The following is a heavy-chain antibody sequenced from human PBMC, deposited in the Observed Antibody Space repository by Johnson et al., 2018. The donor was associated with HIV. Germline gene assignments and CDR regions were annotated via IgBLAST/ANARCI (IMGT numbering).Heavy chain of an antibody. CDR3: VKDRGRPGTPAGLDI. CDR1: GFTFGSYG. V-gene: IGHV3-30*18. CDR2: MSYDGTNK. D-gene: IGHD3-16*01. J-gene: IGHJ3*02. Sequence: QVQLVESGGGLVKPGRSLRLSCAASGFTFGSYGMHWVRQAPGKGLEWVAVMSYDGTNKYYADSVKGRFTISRDNFKNTLFLQMNSLRVEDTAEYYCVKDRGRPGTPAGLDIWGQGTVVTVSS.